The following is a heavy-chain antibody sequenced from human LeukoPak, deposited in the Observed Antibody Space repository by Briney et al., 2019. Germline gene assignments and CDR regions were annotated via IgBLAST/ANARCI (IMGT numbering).Heavy chain of an antibody. CDR1: GFTFDDYA. D-gene: IGHD6-19*01. CDR2: ISGDGGST. Sequence: GGSQRLSCAASGFTFDDYAMHWVRQAPGKGLEWVSLISGDGGSTYYADSVKGRFTISRDNSKNSLYLQMNSLRTEDTALYHCAKDRGWYDYWGQGTLVTVSS. V-gene: IGHV3-43*02. J-gene: IGHJ4*02. CDR3: AKDRGWYDY.